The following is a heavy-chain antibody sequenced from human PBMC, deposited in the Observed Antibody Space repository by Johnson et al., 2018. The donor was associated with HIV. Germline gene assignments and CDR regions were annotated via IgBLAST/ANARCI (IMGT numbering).Heavy chain of an antibody. CDR2: IYSGGST. V-gene: IGHV3-66*01. CDR1: GFTISSNY. D-gene: IGHD5-18*01. Sequence: MQLVESGGGLVQPGGSLRLSCAASGFTISSNYMSWVRQAPGKGLEWVSVIYSGGSTYYADSVKGRFIISRDNSKSTLYLQMNSLRAEDTAVYYCARAYTYGAFDIWGQGTTVTISS. J-gene: IGHJ3*02. CDR3: ARAYTYGAFDI.